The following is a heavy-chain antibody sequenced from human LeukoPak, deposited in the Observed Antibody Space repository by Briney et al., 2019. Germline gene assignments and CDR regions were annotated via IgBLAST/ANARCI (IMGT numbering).Heavy chain of an antibody. Sequence: SVKVSCKASGGTFSSYAISWVRQAPGQGLEWMGRIIPILGIANYAQKFQGRATITADKSTSTAYMELSSLRSEDTAVYYCARAYYYDSSGYLLTWGQGTMVTVSS. CDR1: GGTFSSYA. J-gene: IGHJ3*01. V-gene: IGHV1-69*04. CDR2: IIPILGIA. D-gene: IGHD3-22*01. CDR3: ARAYYYDSSGYLLT.